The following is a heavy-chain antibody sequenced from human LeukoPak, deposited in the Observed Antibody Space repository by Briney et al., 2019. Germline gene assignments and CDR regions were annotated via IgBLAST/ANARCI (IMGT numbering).Heavy chain of an antibody. J-gene: IGHJ3*02. CDR3: ARPLDSSGSPRPNDAFDI. CDR1: GDSIRSSDYY. V-gene: IGHV4-39*01. D-gene: IGHD3-22*01. CDR2: ISDGGST. Sequence: SETLSLTCTVSGDSIRSSDYYWGCIRQSPGKGLEWIGTISDGGSTYYNPSLKSRIIISVDTSKNQFSLKLSSVTAADTAVYYCARPLDSSGSPRPNDAFDIWGQGTMVTVSS.